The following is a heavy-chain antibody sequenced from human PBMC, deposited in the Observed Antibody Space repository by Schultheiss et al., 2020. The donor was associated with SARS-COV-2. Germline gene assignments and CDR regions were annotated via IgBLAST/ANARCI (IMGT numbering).Heavy chain of an antibody. CDR3: AGYCPSTSCYPNNWFDP. V-gene: IGHV4-34*01. CDR2: INHSGST. J-gene: IGHJ5*02. CDR1: GGSFSGYY. Sequence: SETLSLTCAVYGGSFSGYYWSWIRQPPGKGLEWIGEINHSGSTNYNPSLKSRVTISLDKSKNQFSLNLSSVTAADTAVYYCAGYCPSTSCYPNNWFDPWGQGTLVTVSS. D-gene: IGHD2-2*01.